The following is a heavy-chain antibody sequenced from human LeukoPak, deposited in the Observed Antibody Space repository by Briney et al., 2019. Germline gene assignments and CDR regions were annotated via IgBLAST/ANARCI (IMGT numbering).Heavy chain of an antibody. V-gene: IGHV1-2*02. D-gene: IGHD2-2*01. CDR2: INPNSGGT. J-gene: IGHJ6*03. CDR1: GYTFTGYY. Sequence: GASVKVSCKASGYTFTGYYMHWVRQAPGQGLEWMGWINPNSGGTNYAQKFQGRVTMTRDTSISTAYMELSRLRSDDTAAYYCARGGYCSSTSCYGAYYYYYYMDVWGKGTTVTVSS. CDR3: ARGGYCSSTSCYGAYYYYYYMDV.